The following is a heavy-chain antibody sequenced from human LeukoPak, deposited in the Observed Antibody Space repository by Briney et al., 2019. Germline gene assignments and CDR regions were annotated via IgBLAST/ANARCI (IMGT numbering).Heavy chain of an antibody. CDR1: GYGFTSYW. Sequence: PGESLKISCKGSGYGFTSYWIGWVRPMPGKGLEWMGIIYPGDSDTRYSPSFQGQVTISADKSISTAYLQWSSLKASDTAMYYCARLDLLGLFRAAAGPLGYWGQGTLVTVSS. D-gene: IGHD6-13*01. CDR2: IYPGDSDT. V-gene: IGHV5-51*01. J-gene: IGHJ4*02. CDR3: ARLDLLGLFRAAAGPLGY.